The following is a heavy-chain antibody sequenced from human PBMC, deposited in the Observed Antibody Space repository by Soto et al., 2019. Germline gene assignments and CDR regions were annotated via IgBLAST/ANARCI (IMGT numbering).Heavy chain of an antibody. J-gene: IGHJ4*02. CDR2: INPNSGGT. Sequence: ASVKVSCKASGYTFTGYYMHWVRQAPGQGLEWMGWINPNSGGTNYAQKFQGWVTMTRDTSISTAYMELSRLRSDDTAVYYCAREGLLDFWSGYYNYWGQGTLVTVSS. CDR3: AREGLLDFWSGYYNY. CDR1: GYTFTGYY. V-gene: IGHV1-2*04. D-gene: IGHD3-3*01.